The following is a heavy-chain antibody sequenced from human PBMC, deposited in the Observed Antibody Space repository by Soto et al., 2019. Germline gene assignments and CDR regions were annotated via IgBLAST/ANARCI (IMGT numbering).Heavy chain of an antibody. CDR3: ARDGGVAATLANYYDY. J-gene: IGHJ4*02. Sequence: GGSLRLSCAASGFTFNSYSMNWVRQAPGKGLEWVSSMSRSSRYIYYADSVKGRFTISRDNARNSVYLQMNSLRAEDTAVYYCARDGGVAATLANYYDYWGQGTLVTVSS. CDR2: MSRSSRYI. D-gene: IGHD2-15*01. V-gene: IGHV3-21*01. CDR1: GFTFNSYS.